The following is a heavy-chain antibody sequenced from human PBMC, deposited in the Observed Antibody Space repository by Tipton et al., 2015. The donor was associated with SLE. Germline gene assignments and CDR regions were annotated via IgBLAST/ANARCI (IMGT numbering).Heavy chain of an antibody. Sequence: TLSLTCTVSGGSINTYYWSWIRQPPGKGLEWIGYIDDSGNTDYTPSLKSRVTISVDTSKNQFSLKLSSVTAADTAVYYCAREVSLTGTTSFFDYWGQGTLVTVSS. CDR1: GGSINTYY. V-gene: IGHV4-59*12. D-gene: IGHD1-7*01. CDR2: IDDSGNT. CDR3: AREVSLTGTTSFFDY. J-gene: IGHJ4*02.